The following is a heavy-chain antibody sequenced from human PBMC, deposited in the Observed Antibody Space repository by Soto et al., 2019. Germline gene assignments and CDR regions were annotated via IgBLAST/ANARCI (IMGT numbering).Heavy chain of an antibody. Sequence: EVQLVQSVGGLVQPGGSVRLSCAASGVGFNMYWMHWVRQARGKRLEWVSRISDGGSRIHYADSVKGRFSISRDNAQNILFLEMTALRDDDTAVYYCVRGPRPSSVGTGAFWGQGSPVTVSS. CDR3: VRGPRPSSVGTGAF. CDR1: GVGFNMYW. D-gene: IGHD3-10*01. CDR2: ISDGGSRI. V-gene: IGHV3-74*01. J-gene: IGHJ4*02.